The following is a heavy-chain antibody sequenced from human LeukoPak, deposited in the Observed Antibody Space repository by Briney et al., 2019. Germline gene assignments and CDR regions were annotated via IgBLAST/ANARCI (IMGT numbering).Heavy chain of an antibody. D-gene: IGHD3-22*01. CDR2: ISSSGTTV. Sequence: PGRSLRLSCAASGFTFSSYSMNWVRQAPGQGLEWVSYISSSGTTVYYADSVKGRFTISRDNAKNSLYLQMNSLRAEDTAVYYCAREPHSYYYDNNVPAGGQGTLVTVSS. J-gene: IGHJ4*02. CDR3: AREPHSYYYDNNVPA. CDR1: GFTFSSYS. V-gene: IGHV3-48*04.